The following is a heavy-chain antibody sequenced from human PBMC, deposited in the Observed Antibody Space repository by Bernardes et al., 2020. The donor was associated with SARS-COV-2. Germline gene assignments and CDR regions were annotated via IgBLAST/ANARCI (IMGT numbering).Heavy chain of an antibody. CDR1: GYDLTKLS. CDR2: FDPEDGER. Sequence: ASAKVSCKVSGYDLTKLSMDWVRQAPGKGLEWMGGFDPEDGERFYAQKFQGRVTMTEDTSTDTAYMELSSLTAEDTAVYYCATDRGVAPVKWLRLVTRSRWRGYLDFWGQGTLVTVSS. V-gene: IGHV1-24*01. CDR3: ATDRGVAPVKWLRLVTRSRWRGYLDF. D-gene: IGHD5-12*01. J-gene: IGHJ4*02.